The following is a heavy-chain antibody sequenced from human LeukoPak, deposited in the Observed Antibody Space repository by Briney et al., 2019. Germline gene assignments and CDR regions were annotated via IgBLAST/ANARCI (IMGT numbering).Heavy chain of an antibody. CDR3: TRAVYCSGGACSFDP. D-gene: IGHD2-15*01. Sequence: GGSLRLSCTTYGFTFPDYAMTWVRQAPGKGLESVGFIRSEAYGGTAECAASVKDRFTISRHDSKSIAYLQMNSLKTEDTAVYYCTRAVYCSGGACSFDPWGQGTLVTVSS. CDR2: IRSEAYGGTA. CDR1: GFTFPDYA. J-gene: IGHJ5*02. V-gene: IGHV3-49*04.